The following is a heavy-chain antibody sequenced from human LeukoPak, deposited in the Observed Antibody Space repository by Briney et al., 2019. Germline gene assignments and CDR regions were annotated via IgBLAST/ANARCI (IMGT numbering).Heavy chain of an antibody. CDR2: IYYSGST. CDR3: ARDLRGYCSGGSCYYDAFDI. J-gene: IGHJ3*02. CDR1: GGSISSYY. V-gene: IGHV4-59*01. Sequence: PSETLSLTCTVSGGSISSYYWSWIRQPPGKGLEWIGYIYYSGSTNYNPSLKSRVTISVDTSKNQFSLKLSSVTAADTAVYYCARDLRGYCSGGSCYYDAFDIWGQGTMVTVSS. D-gene: IGHD2-15*01.